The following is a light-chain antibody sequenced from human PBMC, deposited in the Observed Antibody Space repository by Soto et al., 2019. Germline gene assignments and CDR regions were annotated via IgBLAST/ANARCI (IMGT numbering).Light chain of an antibody. J-gene: IGKJ1*01. CDR3: QQYGSSPQT. Sequence: EIVLTQSPGTLSLSPGERATLSCRASQSVSSSYLAWYQQKPGQAPRLLIYGASSWATGIPDRFSGSGSGTDFTRTISRLEPEDFAVDYCQQYGSSPQTFGQGTKVDIK. CDR2: GAS. CDR1: QSVSSSY. V-gene: IGKV3-20*01.